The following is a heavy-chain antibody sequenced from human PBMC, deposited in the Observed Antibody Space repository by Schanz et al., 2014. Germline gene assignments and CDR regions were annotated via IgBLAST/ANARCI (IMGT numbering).Heavy chain of an antibody. V-gene: IGHV3-7*05. Sequence: EVQLLESGGGLVQPGGSLRLSCAASGFTFSTHAMSWVRQAPGKGLEWVANIKQDESEKYYVDSVKGRFTISRDNSKNTLYLQMNSLRAEDTAVYYCAKGRFGELSAFDIWGQGTMVTVSS. CDR3: AKGRFGELSAFDI. CDR1: GFTFSTHA. CDR2: IKQDESEK. J-gene: IGHJ3*02. D-gene: IGHD3-10*01.